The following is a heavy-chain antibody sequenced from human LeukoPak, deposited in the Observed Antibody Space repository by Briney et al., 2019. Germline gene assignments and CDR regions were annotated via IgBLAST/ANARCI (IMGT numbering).Heavy chain of an antibody. CDR3: GGSLNHNWFDP. J-gene: IGHJ5*02. CDR2: INHSGST. Sequence: SETLSLTCAVDGGSFSDYHWSWIRQPPGKGLEWIGEINHSGSTFYNPSLKNRVTISVDTSKNQFSLNLSSVTAADTAVYYCGGSLNHNWFDPWGQGTLVTVSS. D-gene: IGHD3-16*01. CDR1: GGSFSDYH. V-gene: IGHV4-34*01.